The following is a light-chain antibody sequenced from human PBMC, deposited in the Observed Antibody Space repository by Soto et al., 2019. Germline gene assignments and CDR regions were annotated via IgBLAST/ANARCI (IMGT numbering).Light chain of an antibody. CDR2: AAS. V-gene: IGKV1-9*01. J-gene: IGKJ4*01. CDR1: QGISSY. Sequence: IQLTQSPSSLSASVGDRVTITCRASQGISSYLSWYQQKPGKAPKLLIYAASTMQSGGPSRFSGRGSGTDITLTIISRQPGDYATYYCQLLNRYLLTFGGGTRMESK. CDR3: QLLNRYLLT.